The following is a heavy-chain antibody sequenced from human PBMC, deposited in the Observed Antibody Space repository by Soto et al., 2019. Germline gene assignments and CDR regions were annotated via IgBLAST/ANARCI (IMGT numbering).Heavy chain of an antibody. CDR1: GFTFSSYA. CDR2: ISYDGSNK. CDR3: ARCYYDSTGEYYFDY. V-gene: IGHV3-30-3*01. D-gene: IGHD3-22*01. J-gene: IGHJ4*02. Sequence: GGSLRLSCAASGFTFSSYAMHWVRQAPGKGLEWVAVISYDGSNKYYADSVKGRFTISRDNSKNTLYLQMNSLRAEDTAVYYCARCYYDSTGEYYFDYWGQGTLVTVSS.